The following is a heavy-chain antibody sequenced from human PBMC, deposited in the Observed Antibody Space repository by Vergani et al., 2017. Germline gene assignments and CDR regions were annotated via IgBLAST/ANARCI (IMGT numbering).Heavy chain of an antibody. D-gene: IGHD3-22*01. CDR3: ARAPPMIVYNFQH. Sequence: QVQLQESGPGLVKPSETLSLTCTVSGYSISSGYYWGWIRQPPGKGLEWIGSIYYSGSTNYNPSLKSRVTISVDTSKNQFSLKLSSVTAADTAVYYCARAPPMIVYNFQHWGQGTLVTVSS. CDR2: IYYSGST. V-gene: IGHV4-38-2*02. CDR1: GYSISSGYY. J-gene: IGHJ1*01.